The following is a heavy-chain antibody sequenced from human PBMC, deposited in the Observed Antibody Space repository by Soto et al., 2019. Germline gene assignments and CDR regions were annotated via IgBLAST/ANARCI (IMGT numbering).Heavy chain of an antibody. CDR3: ARDRYCSGGSCYHFDY. J-gene: IGHJ4*02. CDR1: GYTFTSYG. D-gene: IGHD2-15*01. CDR2: ISASNGNT. Sequence: QVQLVQSGAEVKKPGASVKVSCKASGYTFTSYGISWVRQAPGQGLEWMGGISASNGNTNYAQKLRGRVTMTTDTSTSTAYMELRSLRSDDTAVYYCARDRYCSGGSCYHFDYWGQGTLVTVSS. V-gene: IGHV1-18*01.